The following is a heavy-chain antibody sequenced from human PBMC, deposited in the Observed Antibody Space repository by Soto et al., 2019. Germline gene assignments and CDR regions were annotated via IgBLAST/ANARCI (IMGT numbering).Heavy chain of an antibody. D-gene: IGHD2-15*01. CDR1: GGSFSGYY. J-gene: IGHJ4*02. Sequence: PSETLSLTCAVYGGSFSGYYWIWIRQPPGKGLEWIGEINHSGSTNYNPSLKSRVTISVDTSKNQFSLKLSSVTAADTAVYYCAVGYCSGGSCYSDYWGQGTLVTVSS. CDR3: AVGYCSGGSCYSDY. CDR2: INHSGST. V-gene: IGHV4-34*01.